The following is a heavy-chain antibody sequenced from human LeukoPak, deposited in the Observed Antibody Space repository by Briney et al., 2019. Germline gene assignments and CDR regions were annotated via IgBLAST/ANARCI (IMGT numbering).Heavy chain of an antibody. V-gene: IGHV1-2*02. CDR1: GYTFIGYY. J-gene: IGHJ4*02. Sequence: GASVKVSCKASGYTFIGYYMHWVRQAPGQGLEWMGWINPDSGDTKYAQSFQGRVTMTRDTSISTAYMELSRLRSDDTAVYYCARDGGRQQLVNFDYWGQGTLVTVSS. CDR2: INPDSGDT. CDR3: ARDGGRQQLVNFDY. D-gene: IGHD6-13*01.